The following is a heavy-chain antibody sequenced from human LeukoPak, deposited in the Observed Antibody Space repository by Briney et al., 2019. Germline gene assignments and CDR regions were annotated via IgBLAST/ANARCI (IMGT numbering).Heavy chain of an antibody. J-gene: IGHJ4*02. CDR3: TAQGQQLVI. CDR2: IKSNTDGGTT. CDR1: GFTFSNAW. D-gene: IGHD6-13*01. Sequence: GGSLRLSCAASGFTFSNAWMSWVRQAPGKGLEWVGRIKSNTDGGTTNYAAPVKGRFTISRDDSKNTLYLQMNSLKTEDTAVYYCTAQGQQLVIWGQGTLVTVSS. V-gene: IGHV3-15*01.